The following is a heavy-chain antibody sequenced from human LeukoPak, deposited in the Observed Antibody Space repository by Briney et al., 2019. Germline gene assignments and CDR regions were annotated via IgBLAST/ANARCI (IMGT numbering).Heavy chain of an antibody. Sequence: GGSLRLSCAASGFTFSNAWMSWVRQAPGKGLVWVSRINSDGSSTSYADSVKGRFTISRDNAKNTLYLQMNSLRAEDTAVYYCASGSSSWAENFDYWGQGTLVTVSS. CDR2: INSDGSST. CDR3: ASGSSSWAENFDY. J-gene: IGHJ4*02. CDR1: GFTFSNAW. V-gene: IGHV3-74*01. D-gene: IGHD6-13*01.